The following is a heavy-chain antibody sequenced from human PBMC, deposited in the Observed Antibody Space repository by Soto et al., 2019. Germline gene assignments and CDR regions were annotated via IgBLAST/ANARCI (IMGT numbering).Heavy chain of an antibody. D-gene: IGHD1-26*01. J-gene: IGHJ4*02. CDR3: ARDGNSGSFDY. CDR1: GYTFSTYG. CDR2: ISAFNGNT. Sequence: QVQLVQSGAEVKKPGASVKVSCKASGYTFSTYGFTRVRQAPGQGLEWMGWISAFNGNTNYAQKFQGRVTMTTDTSTSTAYMELRSLRSDDTAVYYCARDGNSGSFDYWGQGTLVTVSS. V-gene: IGHV1-18*01.